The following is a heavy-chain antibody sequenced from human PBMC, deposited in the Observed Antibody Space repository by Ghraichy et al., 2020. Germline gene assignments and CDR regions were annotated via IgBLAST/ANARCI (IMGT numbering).Heavy chain of an antibody. Sequence: SETLSLTCTVSGGSISSYYWSWIRQPPGKGLEWIGYIYYSGSTNYNPSLKSRVTISVDTSKNQFSLKLSSVTAADTAVYYCARDKAATIRDDAFDIWGQGTMVTVSS. CDR1: GGSISSYY. CDR2: IYYSGST. CDR3: ARDKAATIRDDAFDI. V-gene: IGHV4-59*01. J-gene: IGHJ3*02. D-gene: IGHD5-12*01.